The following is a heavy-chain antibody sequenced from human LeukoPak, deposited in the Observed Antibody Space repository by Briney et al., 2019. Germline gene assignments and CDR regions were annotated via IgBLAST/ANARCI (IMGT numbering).Heavy chain of an antibody. Sequence: GGSLRLSCAASGFTFSSYAMSWVRQAPGKGLEWVSAISGSGGSTYYADSVKGRFTISRDNSKNTLYLQMNSLRAEDTAVYYCAQQRAPPWDYYDSSDHNDYWGQGTLVTVSS. J-gene: IGHJ4*02. CDR1: GFTFSSYA. V-gene: IGHV3-23*01. D-gene: IGHD3-22*01. CDR2: ISGSGGST. CDR3: AQQRAPPWDYYDSSDHNDY.